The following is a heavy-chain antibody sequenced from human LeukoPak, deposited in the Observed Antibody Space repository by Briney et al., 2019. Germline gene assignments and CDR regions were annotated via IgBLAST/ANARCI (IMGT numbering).Heavy chain of an antibody. V-gene: IGHV4-39*07. CDR3: ARGPPAWYSSSWYDY. J-gene: IGHJ4*02. CDR2: IYYSGST. D-gene: IGHD6-13*01. CDR1: GGSISSSSYY. Sequence: PSETLSLTCTVSGGSISSSSYYWGWIRQPPGKGLEWIGSIYYSGSTYYNPSLKSRVTISVDTSKNQFSLKLSSVTAADTAVYYCARGPPAWYSSSWYDYWGQGTLVTVSS.